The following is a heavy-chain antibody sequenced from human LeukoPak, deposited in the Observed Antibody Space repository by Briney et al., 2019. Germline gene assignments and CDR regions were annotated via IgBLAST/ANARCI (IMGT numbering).Heavy chain of an antibody. Sequence: SETLSLTCTVSGYSISSGYYWGWIRQPPGKGLEWTGSIDHSGSTYYNPSLKSRITISVDTSKNQFSLKLSSVTAADTAVYYCARVRWFGELLSRPGDAFDIWGQGTMVTVSS. CDR1: GYSISSGYY. CDR3: ARVRWFGELLSRPGDAFDI. CDR2: IDHSGST. J-gene: IGHJ3*02. V-gene: IGHV4-38-2*02. D-gene: IGHD3-10*01.